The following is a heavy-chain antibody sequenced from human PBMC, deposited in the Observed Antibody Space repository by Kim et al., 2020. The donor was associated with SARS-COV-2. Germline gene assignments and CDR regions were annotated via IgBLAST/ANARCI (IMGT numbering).Heavy chain of an antibody. CDR2: IYTSGST. Sequence: SETLSLTCTVSGGSISSYYWSWIRQPAGKGLEWIGRIYTSGSTNYNPSLKSRVTMSVDTSKNQFSLKLSSVTAADTAVYYCARDLGIVVVPAAMGWFDPWGQGTLVTVSA. CDR3: ARDLGIVVVPAAMGWFDP. J-gene: IGHJ5*02. CDR1: GGSISSYY. V-gene: IGHV4-4*07. D-gene: IGHD2-2*03.